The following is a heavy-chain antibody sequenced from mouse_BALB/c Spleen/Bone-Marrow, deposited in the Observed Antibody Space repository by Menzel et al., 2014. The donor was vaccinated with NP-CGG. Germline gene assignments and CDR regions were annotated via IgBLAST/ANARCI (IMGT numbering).Heavy chain of an antibody. CDR2: INPESGGT. Sequence: VKVVESGAELVRPGTSVKVSCKASGYAFTNYLIEWVKQRPGQGLEWIGVINPESGGTNYNEKFRGKATLTADKSSSTAYMQRSSLTPDDSAVYFCARCLTGTSALDFWGQGTSVTVSS. D-gene: IGHD4-1*01. V-gene: IGHV1-54*01. CDR1: GYAFTNYL. CDR3: ARCLTGTSALDF. J-gene: IGHJ4*01.